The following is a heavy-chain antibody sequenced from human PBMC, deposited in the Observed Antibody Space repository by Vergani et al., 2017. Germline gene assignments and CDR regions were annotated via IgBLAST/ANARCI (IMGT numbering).Heavy chain of an antibody. D-gene: IGHD5-18*01. Sequence: QVQLVQSGAEVKKPGASVKVSCKASGYTFTSYYMHWVRQAPGQGLEWMGWISAYNGNTNYAQKLQGRVTMTTDTSTSTAYMELRSLRSDDTAVYYCARDLPVIQLWLHLDYWGQGTLVTVSS. CDR2: ISAYNGNT. CDR3: ARDLPVIQLWLHLDY. CDR1: GYTFTSYY. J-gene: IGHJ4*02. V-gene: IGHV1-18*04.